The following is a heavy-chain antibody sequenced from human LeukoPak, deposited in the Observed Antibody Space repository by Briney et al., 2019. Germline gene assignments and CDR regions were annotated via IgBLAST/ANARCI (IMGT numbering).Heavy chain of an antibody. CDR3: ARDIAVAGTHYFDY. CDR2: IYSGGST. V-gene: IGHV3-53*01. CDR1: GFTVSSNY. Sequence: GGSLRLSCAASGFTVSSNYMSWVRQAPGKGLEWVSVIYSGGSTYYADSVKGRFTISRDNSKNTLYLQMNSLRAEDTAVYYCARDIAVAGTHYFDYWGQGTLVTVSS. D-gene: IGHD6-19*01. J-gene: IGHJ4*02.